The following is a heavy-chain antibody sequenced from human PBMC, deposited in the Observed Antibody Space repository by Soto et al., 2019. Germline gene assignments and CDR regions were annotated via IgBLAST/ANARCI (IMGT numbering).Heavy chain of an antibody. D-gene: IGHD6-13*01. CDR3: VRPYYSSSWFPFDR. V-gene: IGHV3-9*01. CDR1: GFTFDDYA. CDR2: ISWNSGSI. J-gene: IGHJ4*02. Sequence: GGSLRLSCAASGFTFDDYAMHWVRQAPGKGLEWVSGISWNSGSIGYADSVKGRFTISRDNAKKTVYLQMSSLRVEDTALYYCVRPYYSSSWFPFDRWGQGTLVTVSS.